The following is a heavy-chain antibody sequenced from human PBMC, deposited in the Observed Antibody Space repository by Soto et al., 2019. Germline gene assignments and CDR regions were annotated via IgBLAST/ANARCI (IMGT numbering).Heavy chain of an antibody. CDR2: IIPILGIA. Sequence: SVKVSCKASGGTFSSYTISWVRQAPGQGLEWMGRIIPILGIANYAQKFQGRVTITADKSTSTAYMELSSLRSEDTAVYYCAGGYYYDSSGYYFFFDYWGQGTLVTVS. J-gene: IGHJ4*02. CDR1: GGTFSSYT. CDR3: AGGYYYDSSGYYFFFDY. V-gene: IGHV1-69*02. D-gene: IGHD3-22*01.